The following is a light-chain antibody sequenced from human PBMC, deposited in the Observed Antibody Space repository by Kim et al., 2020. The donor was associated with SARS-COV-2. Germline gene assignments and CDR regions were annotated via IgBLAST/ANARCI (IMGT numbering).Light chain of an antibody. V-gene: IGLV2-8*01. CDR3: SSYAGSNSVV. J-gene: IGLJ2*01. CDR1: SRAVGGYNA. CDR2: EVS. Sequence: GQSVPISLTGTSRAVGGYNACSWYQQHPGKTPKLLIYEVSTRPSGVPDRFSGSRSGNTASLTVSGLQAEDEADYYCSSYAGSNSVVFGGGTQLTVL.